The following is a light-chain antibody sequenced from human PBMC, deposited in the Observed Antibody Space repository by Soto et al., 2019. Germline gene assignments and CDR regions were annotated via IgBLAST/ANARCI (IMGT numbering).Light chain of an antibody. V-gene: IGKV3-11*01. CDR1: QSISNF. J-gene: IGKJ5*01. CDR2: DAS. CDR3: QQYNNWIT. Sequence: EIVLTQSPGTLPLSPGERATLSCRSSQSISNFLAWYQQKPGQAPRLLIYDASNRATGIPARFSGSGSGTDFTLTISSLQSEDFAVYYCQQYNNWITFGQGTRLEIK.